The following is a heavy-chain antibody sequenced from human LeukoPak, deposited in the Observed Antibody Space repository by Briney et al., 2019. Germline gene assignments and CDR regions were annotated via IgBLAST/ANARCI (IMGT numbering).Heavy chain of an antibody. Sequence: SETLSLTCTVSGGSISSYYWSWIRQPAGKGLEWIGRIYTSGSTNYNPSLKSRVTMSVDTSKNQFSLKLSSVTAADTAVYYCASGWSQQEYQPRPFDYWGQGTLVTVSS. D-gene: IGHD2-2*01. V-gene: IGHV4-4*07. CDR3: ASGWSQQEYQPRPFDY. J-gene: IGHJ4*02. CDR2: IYTSGST. CDR1: GGSISSYY.